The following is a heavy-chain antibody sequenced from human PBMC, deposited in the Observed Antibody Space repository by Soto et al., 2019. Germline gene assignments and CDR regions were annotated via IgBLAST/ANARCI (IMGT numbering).Heavy chain of an antibody. D-gene: IGHD4-17*01. CDR1: GGTFSSYA. CDR2: IIPIFGTA. J-gene: IGHJ6*02. Sequence: QVQLVQSGAEVTKPGSSVKVSCKASGGTFSSYAISWVRQAPGQGLEWMGGIIPIFGTANYAQKFQGRVTITADESTSTAYMELSSLRSEDTAVYYCARGGASVDYGTPFYYYGMDVWGQGTTVTVSS. CDR3: ARGGASVDYGTPFYYYGMDV. V-gene: IGHV1-69*01.